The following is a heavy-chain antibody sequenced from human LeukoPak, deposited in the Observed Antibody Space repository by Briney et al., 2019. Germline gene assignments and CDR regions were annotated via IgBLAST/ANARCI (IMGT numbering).Heavy chain of an antibody. Sequence: PSETLSLTCTVSGGSISSGSYYWSWIRQPAGKGLEWIGRIYTSGSTNYNPSLKSRVTISVDTSKNQFSLKLSSVTAADTAVYYCASEALVVVPAAIDYYYYMDVWGKGTTVTVSS. CDR1: GGSISSGSYY. D-gene: IGHD2-2*01. CDR2: IYTSGST. J-gene: IGHJ6*03. CDR3: ASEALVVVPAAIDYYYYMDV. V-gene: IGHV4-61*02.